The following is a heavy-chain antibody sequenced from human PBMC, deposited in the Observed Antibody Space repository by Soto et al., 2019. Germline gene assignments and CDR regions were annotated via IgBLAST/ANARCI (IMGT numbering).Heavy chain of an antibody. J-gene: IGHJ2*01. D-gene: IGHD1-1*01. CDR3: ARALVLTGIQGWYFDL. CDR1: GYAISSGYY. V-gene: IGHV4-38-2*01. CDR2: IHHSGST. Sequence: LSLTCAVSGYAISSGYYWGWIRQPPGKGLEWIGSIHHSGSTYYNPSLKSRVTISVDKSKNQFSLRLSSVTAADTAVYYCARALVLTGIQGWYFDLWGRGTLVTVPS.